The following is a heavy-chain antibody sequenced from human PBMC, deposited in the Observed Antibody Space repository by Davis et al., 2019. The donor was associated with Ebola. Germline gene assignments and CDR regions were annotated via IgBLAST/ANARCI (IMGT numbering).Heavy chain of an antibody. Sequence: AASVKVSCKSSGYTFTNYGISWVRQVPGQGLEWMGWINPRNGDTGYAQKFEGWVTLTRDSSISTVYMELSRLKNDDTAIYYCAREWGGSSWNDYYGMDVWGQGTTVTVS. V-gene: IGHV1-2*04. D-gene: IGHD6-13*01. J-gene: IGHJ6*02. CDR3: AREWGGSSWNDYYGMDV. CDR1: GYTFTNYG. CDR2: INPRNGDT.